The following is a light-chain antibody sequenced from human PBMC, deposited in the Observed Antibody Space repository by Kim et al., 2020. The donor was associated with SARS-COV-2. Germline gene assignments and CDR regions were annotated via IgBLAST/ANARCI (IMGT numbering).Light chain of an antibody. V-gene: IGKV1-27*01. Sequence: ASVGDRVTFTCRASQDIKNYLAWYRQKPGKVPEVLIYAASILQSGVPSRISGSGSGTDFTLTINSLQPEDVATYYCQKYNSAPWTFGQGTKVDIK. CDR3: QKYNSAPWT. CDR1: QDIKNY. J-gene: IGKJ1*01. CDR2: AAS.